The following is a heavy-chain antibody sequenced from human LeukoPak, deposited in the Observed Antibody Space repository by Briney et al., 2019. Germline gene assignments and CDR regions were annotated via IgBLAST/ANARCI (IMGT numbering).Heavy chain of an antibody. D-gene: IGHD6-13*01. Sequence: GGSLRLSCAASGFTFSTYWVSWVRQAPGKGLEWVANIKEDGSQKYYVDSVKGRFTISRDNAKNSLYLQMNSLRAEDTAVYYCASASSHRIAAGGDYWGQGTLVTVSS. CDR1: GFTFSTYW. CDR2: IKEDGSQK. J-gene: IGHJ4*02. V-gene: IGHV3-7*01. CDR3: ASASSHRIAAGGDY.